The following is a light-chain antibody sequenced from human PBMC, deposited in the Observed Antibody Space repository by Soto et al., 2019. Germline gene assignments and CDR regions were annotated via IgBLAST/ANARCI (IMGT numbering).Light chain of an antibody. CDR1: SSNIGAGYD. V-gene: IGLV1-40*01. J-gene: IGLJ1*01. CDR3: HSYDSSLSGPWV. Sequence: QSVLTQPPSVSEAPGQRVTISCTGSSSNIGAGYDVHWYQQLPGTAPKLLIYGNSNRPSGVPDRFSGSKSGTSASLAITGLQAEDEADYYCHSYDSSLSGPWVFGTGTKLTVL. CDR2: GNS.